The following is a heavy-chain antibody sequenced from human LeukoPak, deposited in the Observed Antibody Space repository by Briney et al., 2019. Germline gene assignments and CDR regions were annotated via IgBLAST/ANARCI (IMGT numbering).Heavy chain of an antibody. CDR3: ARETGVHYYYGMDV. Sequence: GGSLRLSCAASGFTFSSYAMHWVRQAPGMGLEWVAVISYDGSNKYYADSVKGRFTISRDNSKNTLYLQMNSLRAEDAAVYYCARETGVHYYYGMDVWGQGTTVTVSS. D-gene: IGHD1-14*01. J-gene: IGHJ6*02. CDR2: ISYDGSNK. V-gene: IGHV3-30*04. CDR1: GFTFSSYA.